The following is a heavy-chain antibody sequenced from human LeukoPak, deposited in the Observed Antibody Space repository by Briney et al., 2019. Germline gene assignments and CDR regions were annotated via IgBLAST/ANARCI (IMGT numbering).Heavy chain of an antibody. J-gene: IGHJ4*02. V-gene: IGHV3-23*01. CDR3: GTVYGPFDY. CDR2: ISGSGGST. CDR1: GFTFSSYA. Sequence: GGFLRLSCAASGFTFSSYAMSWVRQAPGKGLEWVSAISGSGGSTYYADSVKGRFTISRDNSKNTLYLQMNSLRAEDTAVYYCGTVYGPFDYWGQGTLVTVSS. D-gene: IGHD5/OR15-5a*01.